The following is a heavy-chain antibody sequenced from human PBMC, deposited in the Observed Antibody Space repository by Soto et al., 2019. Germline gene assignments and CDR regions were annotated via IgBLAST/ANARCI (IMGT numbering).Heavy chain of an antibody. CDR3: ARGDSSGWGYYYYYHMDV. D-gene: IGHD6-25*01. CDR2: IWYDGSKK. V-gene: IGHV3-33*01. Sequence: GGSLRLSCAASGFTFRSYGMHWVRQAPGKGLEWVAVIWYDGSKKYYADSVKGRFTISRDNSNNTLYLQMNSLRGEDTAVYYCARGDSSGWGYYYYYHMDVWGKGTTVTVSS. CDR1: GFTFRSYG. J-gene: IGHJ6*03.